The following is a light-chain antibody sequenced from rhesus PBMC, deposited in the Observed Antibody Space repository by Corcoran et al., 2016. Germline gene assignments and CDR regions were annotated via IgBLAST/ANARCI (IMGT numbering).Light chain of an antibody. CDR3: QQESKWSYS. CDR2: DTC. J-gene: IGKJ2*01. V-gene: IGKV3-17*02. CDR1: ENVSRR. Sequence: EIVMTQSPATLSLSPGERATLSCRASENVSRRFAWYQQKPGQPPRRLIYDTCSRVTGIPDRFSGSESGTDFTLTISSLEPEDVSVYFCQQESKWSYSFGQGTKVEIK.